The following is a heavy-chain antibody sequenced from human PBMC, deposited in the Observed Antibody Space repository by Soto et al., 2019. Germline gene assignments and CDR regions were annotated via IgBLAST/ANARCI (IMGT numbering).Heavy chain of an antibody. CDR3: ARDREPDGIWTFDS. Sequence: PGGSLRLSCAAFGFTLDKYTMGWVRQAPGKGLEWVAESFSSGGTQYADSVKGRFTISRDNSRNMVFRQMNGLRVEDTALYYCARDREPDGIWTFDSWGQGALVTVSS. CDR2: SFSSGGT. V-gene: IGHV3-53*01. CDR1: GFTLDKYT. J-gene: IGHJ4*02. D-gene: IGHD3-9*01.